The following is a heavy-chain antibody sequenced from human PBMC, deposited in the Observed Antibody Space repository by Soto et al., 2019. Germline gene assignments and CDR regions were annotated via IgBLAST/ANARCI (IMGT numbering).Heavy chain of an antibody. CDR1: GLGFSSIW. V-gene: IGHV3-7*01. Sequence: WGSLRLSCEASGLGFSSIWMSWVRQAPGKGLEWVAYIKQDGSEKYYVDSVKGRFTISRDNPKSSLYLQMNNLRAEDTAVYYCARGHKGLEVWGQGTTVTVSS. CDR3: ARGHKGLEV. J-gene: IGHJ6*02. CDR2: IKQDGSEK.